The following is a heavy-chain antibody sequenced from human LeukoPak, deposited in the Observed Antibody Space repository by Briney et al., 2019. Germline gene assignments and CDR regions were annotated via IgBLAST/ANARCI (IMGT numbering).Heavy chain of an antibody. CDR2: ISSSGSTI. CDR1: GFTFSSYE. D-gene: IGHD4-17*01. Sequence: GGSLRLSCAASGFTFSSYEMNWVRQARGKGLEWVSYISSSGSTIYYADSVKGRFTISRDNAKNSLYLDMNSLRAEDTAVYYCARGHTAVTRHFDFWGQGTLVTVSS. J-gene: IGHJ4*02. V-gene: IGHV3-48*03. CDR3: ARGHTAVTRHFDF.